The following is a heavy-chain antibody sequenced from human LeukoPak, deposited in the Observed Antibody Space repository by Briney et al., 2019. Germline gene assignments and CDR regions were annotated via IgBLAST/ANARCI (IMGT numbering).Heavy chain of an antibody. V-gene: IGHV1-69*04. Sequence: GASVKVSCKASGYTFTSYGISWVRQAPGQGLEWMGRIIPMLGIVNYAQKFQGRVTITTDKSTNTAYMELSSLRSEDTAVFYCARGPRGSLDYWGQGTLVTVSS. CDR1: GYTFTSYG. CDR3: ARGPRGSLDY. J-gene: IGHJ4*02. CDR2: IIPMLGIV. D-gene: IGHD3-10*01.